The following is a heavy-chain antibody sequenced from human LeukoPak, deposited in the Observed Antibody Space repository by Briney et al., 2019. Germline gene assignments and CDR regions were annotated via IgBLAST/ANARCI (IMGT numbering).Heavy chain of an antibody. CDR1: GFTFSSYS. CDR2: ISSSSYI. CDR3: AKDFGEAAFDI. D-gene: IGHD3-10*01. J-gene: IGHJ3*02. Sequence: PGGSLRLSCAASGFTFSSYSMNWVRQAPGKGLEWVSSISSSSYIYYADSVKGRFTISRGNSKNTLYLQMNSLRAEDTAVYYCAKDFGEAAFDIWGQGTMVTVSS. V-gene: IGHV3-21*01.